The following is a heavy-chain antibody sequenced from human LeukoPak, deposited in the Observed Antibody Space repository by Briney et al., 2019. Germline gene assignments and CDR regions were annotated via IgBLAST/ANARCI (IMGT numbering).Heavy chain of an antibody. D-gene: IGHD2-15*01. J-gene: IGHJ4*02. CDR2: ISGSAST. CDR1: GFTFSSFA. Sequence: GGSLRLSCAASGFTFSSFAMTWVRQAPGKGLKWVSAISGSASTYYADSVKGRFTISRDNSKNTLYLQMNSLRAEDTAVYYCAKAPVTTCRGAFCYPFDYWGLGTLVTVSS. V-gene: IGHV3-23*01. CDR3: AKAPVTTCRGAFCYPFDY.